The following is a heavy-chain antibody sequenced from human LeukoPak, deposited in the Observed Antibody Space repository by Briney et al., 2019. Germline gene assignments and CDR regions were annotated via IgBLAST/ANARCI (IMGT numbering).Heavy chain of an antibody. CDR2: IYPGDSDT. CDR1: GYSFTSYW. J-gene: IGHJ3*02. D-gene: IGHD2/OR15-2a*01. Sequence: GESLKISCQGSGYSFTSYWIGWVRPLPGKGLEWMGIIYPGDSDTRYSPSFQGQVTISADKSISTAYLQWSSLKASDTAMYYCARLRSFLVDAFDIWGQGTMVTVSS. V-gene: IGHV5-51*01. CDR3: ARLRSFLVDAFDI.